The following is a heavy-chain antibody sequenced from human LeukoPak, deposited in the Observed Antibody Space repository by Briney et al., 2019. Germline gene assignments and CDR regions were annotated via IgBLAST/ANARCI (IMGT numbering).Heavy chain of an antibody. J-gene: IGHJ6*02. D-gene: IGHD4-17*01. CDR1: GGSISSYY. CDR2: IYTSESP. V-gene: IGHV4-59*10. Sequence: PSETLSLTCTVHGGSISSYYWSSIRQHAGKGLGWIGCIYTSESPNSNPSLKSRVTMSVDTSKNQFSLKLSSVTAADTAVYYCAKASVTTSKGYYYYGMDVWGQGTTVTVSS. CDR3: AKASVTTSKGYYYYGMDV.